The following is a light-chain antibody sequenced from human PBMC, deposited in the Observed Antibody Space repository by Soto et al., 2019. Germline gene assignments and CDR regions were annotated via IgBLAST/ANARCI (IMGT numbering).Light chain of an antibody. V-gene: IGKV1-6*01. CDR3: LQDFSYPRT. CDR1: QGIRTD. CDR2: GAS. J-gene: IGKJ1*01. Sequence: AVQLTQSPSSLSASVGDRVTITCRASQGIRTDLGWYQQSPGKAPKVLIVGASTLQSGVPSRFSGSGSGTDFTLTISSLQPEDSETYYCLQDFSYPRTLGRGTRVDIK.